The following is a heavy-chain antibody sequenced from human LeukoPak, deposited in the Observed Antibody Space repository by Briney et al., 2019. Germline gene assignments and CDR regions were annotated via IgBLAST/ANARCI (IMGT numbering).Heavy chain of an antibody. D-gene: IGHD4-17*01. Sequence: KPSETLSLTCAVYGGSFSGYYWSWIRQPPGKGLEWIGEINHSGSTNYNPSLKSRVTISVDTSKNQFSLKLSSVTAADTAVYSCARGTMTTVTYYFDYWGQGTLVTVSS. J-gene: IGHJ4*02. CDR3: ARGTMTTVTYYFDY. CDR1: GGSFSGYY. CDR2: INHSGST. V-gene: IGHV4-34*01.